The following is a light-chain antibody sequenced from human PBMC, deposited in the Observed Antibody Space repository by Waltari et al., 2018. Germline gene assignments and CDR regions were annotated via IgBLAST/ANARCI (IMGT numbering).Light chain of an antibody. CDR2: AAS. CDR3: QQYNNWPPT. J-gene: IGKJ2*01. CDR1: QSVSSN. V-gene: IGKV3-15*01. Sequence: EIVMTQSPATLSVSPGERATLSCRASQSVSSNLAWYQQKPGKAPRLLIYAASTRATGIPARFSGSGSGTEFTLTISSLQSEDFAVYYCQQYNNWPPTFGQGTKLEIK.